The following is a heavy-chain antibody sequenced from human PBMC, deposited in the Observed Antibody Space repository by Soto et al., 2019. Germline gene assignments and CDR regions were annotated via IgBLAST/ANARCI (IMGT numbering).Heavy chain of an antibody. D-gene: IGHD6-6*01. V-gene: IGHV3-23*01. CDR3: AKDAAKQLVGYYYYGMDV. J-gene: IGHJ6*02. Sequence: GGSLRLSCAASGFTFSSYAMSWARQAPGKGLEWVSAISGSGTGTYYADSVKGRFTNSRDNSKNTLYLQMNCLRAEDTAVYYCAKDAAKQLVGYYYYGMDVWGQGTTVTVSS. CDR1: GFTFSSYA. CDR2: ISGSGTGT.